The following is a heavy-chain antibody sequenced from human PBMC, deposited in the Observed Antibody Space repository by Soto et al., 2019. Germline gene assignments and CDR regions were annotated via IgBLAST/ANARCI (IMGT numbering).Heavy chain of an antibody. J-gene: IGHJ6*02. CDR3: ARDSLEWFAPNLYYYYGMDV. CDR2: INPNSGNI. CDR1: GDTFTTYD. Sequence: VKVSCKASGDTFTTYDINWVRQATGHGLEWMGWINPNSGNIGYAQRFQGRVTMTRDTAIRTAYMEVSSLRSDDTAVYYCARDSLEWFAPNLYYYYGMDVWGQGTTVTVS. V-gene: IGHV1-8*01. D-gene: IGHD3-3*01.